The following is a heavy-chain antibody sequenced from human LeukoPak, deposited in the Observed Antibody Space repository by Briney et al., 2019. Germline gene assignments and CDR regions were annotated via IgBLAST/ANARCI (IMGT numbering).Heavy chain of an antibody. J-gene: IGHJ4*02. CDR1: GFTFSTYS. CDR2: ITSSSSAK. CDR3: TRDQEGSDY. Sequence: GGSLRLSCVASGFTFSTYSMNWVRQAPGKGLEWVSYITSSSSAKYYADSVKGRFTISRDNAENSLYLQMNSLRAEDTAVYYCTRDQEGSDYWGQGTLVTVSS. V-gene: IGHV3-48*01.